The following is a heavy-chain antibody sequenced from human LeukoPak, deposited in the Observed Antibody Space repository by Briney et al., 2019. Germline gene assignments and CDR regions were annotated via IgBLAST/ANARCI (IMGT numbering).Heavy chain of an antibody. CDR2: ISGSGGST. CDR3: ARGPETDFWSGYADY. CDR1: GFTFSSYA. D-gene: IGHD3-3*01. J-gene: IGHJ4*02. Sequence: GGSLRLSCAASGFTFSSYAMSWVRQAPGKGLEWVSAISGSGGSTYYADSVKGRFTISRDNSKNTLYLQMNSLRAEDTAVYYCARGPETDFWSGYADYWGQGTLVTVSS. V-gene: IGHV3-23*01.